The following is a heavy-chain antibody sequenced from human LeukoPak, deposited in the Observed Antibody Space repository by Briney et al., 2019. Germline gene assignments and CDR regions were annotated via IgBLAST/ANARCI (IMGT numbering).Heavy chain of an antibody. D-gene: IGHD6-19*01. Sequence: GASVKVSCKASGYTFTSYGISWVRQAPGQGLEXXXXXSAYNGNTNYAQKFQGRVTMTTDTSTSTAYMELRSLRSDDTAVYYCARVKRSAVAGTPQDYWGQGTLVTVSS. CDR3: ARVKRSAVAGTPQDY. CDR1: GYTFTSYG. CDR2: XSAYNGNT. J-gene: IGHJ4*02. V-gene: IGHV1-18*01.